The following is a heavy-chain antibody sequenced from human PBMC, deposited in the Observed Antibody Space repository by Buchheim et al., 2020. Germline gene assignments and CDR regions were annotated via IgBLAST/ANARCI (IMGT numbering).Heavy chain of an antibody. J-gene: IGHJ4*02. V-gene: IGHV3-30*04. CDR3: ARVRWGPHGGLDY. Sequence: QVQLVESGGGVVQPGRSLRLSCAASGFTFSSYAMHWVRQAPGKGLEWVAVISYDGSNKYYADSVKGRFTISRDNSKNTLYLQMNSLRAEDTAVYYCARVRWGPHGGLDYWGRGT. D-gene: IGHD3-16*01. CDR1: GFTFSSYA. CDR2: ISYDGSNK.